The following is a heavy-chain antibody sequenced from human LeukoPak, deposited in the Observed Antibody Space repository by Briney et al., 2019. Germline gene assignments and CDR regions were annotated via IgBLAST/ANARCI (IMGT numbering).Heavy chain of an antibody. V-gene: IGHV1-69*06. CDR1: GGTFSSYA. Sequence: SSVKVSCKASGGTFSSYAISWVRQAPGQGLEWMGGIIPIFGTANYAQKFQGRVTITADKSTSTAYMELSSLRSEDTAVYYCARVDYDFWSGYSMDCYYYMDVWGKGTTVTVSS. CDR2: IIPIFGTA. CDR3: ARVDYDFWSGYSMDCYYYMDV. J-gene: IGHJ6*03. D-gene: IGHD3-3*01.